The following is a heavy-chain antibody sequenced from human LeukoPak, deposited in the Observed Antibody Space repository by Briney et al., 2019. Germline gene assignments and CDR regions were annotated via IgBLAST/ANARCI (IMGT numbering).Heavy chain of an antibody. D-gene: IGHD1-1*01. J-gene: IGHJ5*02. V-gene: IGHV4-34*01. Sequence: PSETLSPTCAVSGGSFSAYYWTWIRQPPGKGLEWIGEINHSGSANYNPSLKSRVTMSVDTSKNQFSLKLSSVTAADTAVYYCARVEYTNWFDPWGQGTLVTVSS. CDR1: GGSFSAYY. CDR3: ARVEYTNWFDP. CDR2: INHSGSA.